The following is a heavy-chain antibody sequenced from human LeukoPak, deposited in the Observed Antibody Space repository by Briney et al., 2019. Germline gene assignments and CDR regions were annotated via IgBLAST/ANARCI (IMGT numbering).Heavy chain of an antibody. CDR3: AKNGDRGAYCSGGSCYPYFYYYMDV. V-gene: IGHV3-23*01. J-gene: IGHJ6*03. D-gene: IGHD2-15*01. CDR1: GFTFSSYG. Sequence: PGGSLRLSCAASGFTFSSYGMSWVRQAPGKGLEWVSAINTSGGSTYYADSVKGRFTISRDNSKNTLYLQMNSLRAEDTVIYYCAKNGDRGAYCSGGSCYPYFYYYMDVWGKGTTVTISS. CDR2: INTSGGST.